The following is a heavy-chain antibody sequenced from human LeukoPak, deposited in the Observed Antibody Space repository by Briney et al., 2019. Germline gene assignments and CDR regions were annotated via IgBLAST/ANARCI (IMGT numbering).Heavy chain of an antibody. Sequence: ASVKVSCKASGYTFTSYYMHWVRQAPGQGLEWMGIINPSGGSTSYAQKFQGRVTMTRDMSTSTVYMELSSLRSEDTAVYYCARSGRSDSSGYYYPDWAFDIWGQGTMVTVSS. CDR1: GYTFTSYY. D-gene: IGHD3-22*01. V-gene: IGHV1-46*01. CDR2: INPSGGST. J-gene: IGHJ3*02. CDR3: ARSGRSDSSGYYYPDWAFDI.